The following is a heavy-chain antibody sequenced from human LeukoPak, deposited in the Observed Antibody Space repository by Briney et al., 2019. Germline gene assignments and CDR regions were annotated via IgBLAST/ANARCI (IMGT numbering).Heavy chain of an antibody. D-gene: IGHD6-6*01. CDR1: GGSISSYY. V-gene: IGHV4-4*09. CDR2: IYTSGST. CDR3: ARHPLYSISMFDP. J-gene: IGHJ5*02. Sequence: SETLSLTCTVSGGSISSYYWSWIRQPPGKGLEWIGYIYTSGSTNYNLSLKSRVTISVDTSKNQFSLKLSSVTAADTAVYYCARHPLYSISMFDPWGQGTLVAVSS.